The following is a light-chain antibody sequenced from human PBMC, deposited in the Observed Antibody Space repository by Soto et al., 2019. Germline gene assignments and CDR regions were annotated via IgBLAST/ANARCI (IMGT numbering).Light chain of an antibody. CDR1: SSDVGGYNY. J-gene: IGLJ2*01. V-gene: IGLV2-8*01. CDR3: SSYAGSNILGV. Sequence: QSALTQPPSASESPGQSVTISCTGTSSDVGGYNYVSWYQQHPGKAPKLMIYEVSKRPSGVPDRFSGSKSGNTASLTVSGLQAEDEADYYCSSYAGSNILGVFGGGTKLTVL. CDR2: EVS.